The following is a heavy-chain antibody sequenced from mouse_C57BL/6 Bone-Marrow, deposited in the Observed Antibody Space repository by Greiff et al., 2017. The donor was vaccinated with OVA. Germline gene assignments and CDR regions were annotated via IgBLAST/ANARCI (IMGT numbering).Heavy chain of an antibody. J-gene: IGHJ2*01. V-gene: IGHV1-63*01. D-gene: IGHD3-1*01. Sequence: VKLMESGAELVRPGTSVKMSCKASGYTFTNYWIGWAKQRPGHGLEWIGDIYPGGGYTNYNEKFKGKATLTADKSSSTAYMQFSSLTSEDSAIYYCARTLGVPFDYWGQGTTLTVSS. CDR2: IYPGGGYT. CDR1: GYTFTNYW. CDR3: ARTLGVPFDY.